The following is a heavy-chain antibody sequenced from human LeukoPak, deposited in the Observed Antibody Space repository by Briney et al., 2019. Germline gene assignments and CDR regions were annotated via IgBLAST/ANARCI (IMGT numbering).Heavy chain of an antibody. J-gene: IGHJ4*02. D-gene: IGHD2-15*01. CDR1: GFTISDYY. V-gene: IGHV3-11*04. CDR3: AREYCSGGSCSFDY. CDR2: ISPDSNTK. Sequence: GGSLRLSCAASGFTISDYYMSWIRQAPGKGLEWVSYISPDSNTKRYADSVKGRFTFSRDNAKNSLYLQMNSLRAEDTAVYYCAREYCSGGSCSFDYWGQGTLVTVSS.